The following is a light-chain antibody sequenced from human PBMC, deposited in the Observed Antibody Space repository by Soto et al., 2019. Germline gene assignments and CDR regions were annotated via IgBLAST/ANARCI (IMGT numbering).Light chain of an antibody. V-gene: IGKV3-15*01. CDR3: HHYNNWPPHFT. J-gene: IGKJ4*01. CDR2: GAS. CDR1: QSVSSN. Sequence: EVVMTQSPATLSVSPGERATLSCRASQSVSSNLAWYQQKVGQAPRLHMYGASVRATGVPTRFSGSGSGTVLTLTITSLQSEDFAVYFCHHYNNWPPHFTFGGATKVEIK.